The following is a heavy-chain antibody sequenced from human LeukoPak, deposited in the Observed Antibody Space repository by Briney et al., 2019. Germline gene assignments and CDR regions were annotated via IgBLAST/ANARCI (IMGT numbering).Heavy chain of an antibody. D-gene: IGHD2-15*01. J-gene: IGHJ4*02. CDR1: GGSFSGYY. V-gene: IGHV4-34*01. CDR2: INHSGST. CDR3: ARVIRDCSGGSCYSLDY. Sequence: SETLSLTCAVYGGSFSGYYWSWIRQPPGKGLEWIGEINHSGSTNYNPSLKSRVTISVDTSKNQFSLKLSSVTAADTAVYYCARVIRDCSGGSCYSLDYWGQGTLVTVSS.